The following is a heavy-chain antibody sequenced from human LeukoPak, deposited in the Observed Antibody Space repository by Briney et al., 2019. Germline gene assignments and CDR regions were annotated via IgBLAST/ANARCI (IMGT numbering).Heavy chain of an antibody. D-gene: IGHD6-13*01. J-gene: IGHJ4*02. CDR1: GFTFSSFG. CDR2: IWYDGSKK. CDR3: ARGEQLEN. V-gene: IGHV3-33*01. Sequence: GGSLRLSCAASGFTFSSFGMHWVRQAPGRGLEWLAIIWYDGSKKYYADSLRGRFTISRDNSKNTLYLQMNSLRAEDTAVYYCARGEQLENWGQGTLVTVSS.